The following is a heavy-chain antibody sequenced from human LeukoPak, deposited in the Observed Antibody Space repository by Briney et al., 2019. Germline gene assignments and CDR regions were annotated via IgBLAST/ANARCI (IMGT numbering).Heavy chain of an antibody. CDR3: ARVRYYDSSGSRYFDY. D-gene: IGHD3-22*01. V-gene: IGHV4-34*01. CDR2: INHSGST. CDR1: GGSFSGYY. Sequence: SETLSLTCAVYGGSFSGYYWSWIRQPPGKGLEWIGEINHSGSTNYNPSLKSQVTISVDTSKNQFSLKLSSVTAADTAVYYCARVRYYDSSGSRYFDYWGQGTLVTVSS. J-gene: IGHJ4*02.